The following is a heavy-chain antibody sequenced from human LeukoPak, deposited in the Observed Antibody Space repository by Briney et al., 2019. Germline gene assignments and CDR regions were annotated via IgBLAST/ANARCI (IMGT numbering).Heavy chain of an antibody. CDR3: ARIGGWSYDY. CDR1: GFTFSNYE. J-gene: IGHJ4*02. D-gene: IGHD6-19*01. Sequence: TGGSLRLSCAASGFTFSNYEMNWVRQARGKGLEWVSYISSSGSTIYYADSVKGRFTISRDNAKNSLYLQMNSLRAEDTAVYYCARIGGWSYDYWGQGAMVTVSS. CDR2: ISSSGSTI. V-gene: IGHV3-48*03.